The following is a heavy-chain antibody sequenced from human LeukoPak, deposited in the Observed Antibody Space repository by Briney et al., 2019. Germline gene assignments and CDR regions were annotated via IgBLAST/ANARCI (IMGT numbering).Heavy chain of an antibody. CDR1: GFTVSSNY. CDR2: IYSGGST. J-gene: IGHJ4*02. V-gene: IGHV3-66*01. D-gene: IGHD4-17*01. CDR3: ARAYGDSYYFDY. Sequence: PGGSLRLSCAASGFTVSSNYMSWVRQAPGEGLEWVSVIYSGGSTYYADSVKGRFTISRDNSKNTLYLQMNSLRAEDTAVYYCARAYGDSYYFDYWGQGTLVTVAS.